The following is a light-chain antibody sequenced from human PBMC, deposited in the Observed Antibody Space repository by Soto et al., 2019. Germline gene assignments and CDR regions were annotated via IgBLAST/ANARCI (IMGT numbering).Light chain of an antibody. CDR1: QSISNA. CDR2: STS. V-gene: IGKV1-39*01. Sequence: DILMTQSPSSLSASVGDRVTITCRASQSISNALNWYQRKPGKAPEFLIYSTSNLQSGVPSRFSGSGSVTDFTLTISSLQPEDFATYYSQQSYRTPYTFGQGTKLDIK. CDR3: QQSYRTPYT. J-gene: IGKJ2*01.